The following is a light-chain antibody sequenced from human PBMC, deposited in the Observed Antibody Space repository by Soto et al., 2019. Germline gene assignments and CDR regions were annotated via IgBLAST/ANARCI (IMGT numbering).Light chain of an antibody. CDR3: QQYNNWPRT. CDR1: RSVSNY. J-gene: IGKJ1*01. Sequence: EIVLTQSPATLSLSPGESATLSCRASRSVSNYLAWYQQKPGQAPRLLIYGASTRATDIPPRFSGSGSGTEFTLTISSLQSEDFAIYYCQQYNNWPRTFGQGTKVDIK. V-gene: IGKV3-15*01. CDR2: GAS.